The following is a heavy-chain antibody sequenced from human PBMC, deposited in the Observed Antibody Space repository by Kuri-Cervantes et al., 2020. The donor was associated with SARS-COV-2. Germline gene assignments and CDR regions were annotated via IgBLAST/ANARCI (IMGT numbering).Heavy chain of an antibody. D-gene: IGHD3-10*01. CDR1: GYTFTSYY. V-gene: IGHV1-46*01. CDR3: ARGGYYYGSGSYYNRQEELNHQGYYYYYMDV. Sequence: ASVKVSCKASGYTFTSYYMHWARQAPGQGLEWMGIINPSGGSTSYAQKFQGRVTMTRDTSTSTVYMELSSLRSEDTAVYYCARGGYYYGSGSYYNRQEELNHQGYYYYYMDVWGKGTTVTVSS. CDR2: INPSGGST. J-gene: IGHJ6*03.